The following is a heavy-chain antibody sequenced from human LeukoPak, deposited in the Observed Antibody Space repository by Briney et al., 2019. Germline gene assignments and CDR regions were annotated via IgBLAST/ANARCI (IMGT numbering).Heavy chain of an antibody. D-gene: IGHD3-3*01. CDR2: IYYSGST. V-gene: IGHV4-59*11. J-gene: IGHJ5*02. CDR1: GGSISSHY. CDR3: ARGRVFWSGGWFDP. Sequence: SETLSLTCTVSGGSISSHYWSWIRQPPGKGLEWIGYIYYSGSTNYNPSLKSRVTISVDTSKNQFSLKLSSVTAADTAVYYCARGRVFWSGGWFDPWGQGTLVTVSS.